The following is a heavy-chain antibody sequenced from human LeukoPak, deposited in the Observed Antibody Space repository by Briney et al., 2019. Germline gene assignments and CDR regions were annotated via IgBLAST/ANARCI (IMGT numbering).Heavy chain of an antibody. V-gene: IGHV1-18*01. D-gene: IGHD6-13*01. CDR1: GYTFTSYG. Sequence: ASVKVSCKASGYTFTSYGISWVRQAPGQGLEWMGWISAYNGNTNYAQKLQGRVTMTTDTSTSTAYMELRSLRSDDTAVYYCAREGPPVRRRIAAAQGIDYWGQGTLVTVSS. CDR2: ISAYNGNT. J-gene: IGHJ4*02. CDR3: AREGPPVRRRIAAAQGIDY.